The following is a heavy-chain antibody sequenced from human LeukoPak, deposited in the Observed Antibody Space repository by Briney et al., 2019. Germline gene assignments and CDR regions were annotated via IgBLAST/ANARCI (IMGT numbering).Heavy chain of an antibody. CDR1: GFTFSFYW. J-gene: IGHJ4*02. CDR2: IKQDGREK. Sequence: GGSLRLSCAASGFTFSFYWMSWVRQAPGKGLEWVANIKQDGREKYYVDSVKGRFTISRDNAKKSLYLQMNSLRVEDTAVYYCXRGRLVDXXSYLFDYWGQGTLVTVSS. D-gene: IGHD2-8*02. CDR3: XRGRLVDXXSYLFDY. V-gene: IGHV3-7*01.